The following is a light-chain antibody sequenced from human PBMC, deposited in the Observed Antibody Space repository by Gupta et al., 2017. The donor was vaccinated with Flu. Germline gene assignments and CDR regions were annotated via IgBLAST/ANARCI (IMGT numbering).Light chain of an antibody. CDR3: QHEGSSPRT. CDR1: QSVSSSY. V-gene: IGKV3-20*01. J-gene: IGKJ4*01. CDR2: GAS. Sequence: EIVLTQSPGTLSLSPGERATLSCRASQSVSSSYLAWYQQKPGQAPRLLIYGASSRATGIPDRFSGSGSGTEFTLTISRLEPEDFAVYYCQHEGSSPRTFGGGTKVDIK.